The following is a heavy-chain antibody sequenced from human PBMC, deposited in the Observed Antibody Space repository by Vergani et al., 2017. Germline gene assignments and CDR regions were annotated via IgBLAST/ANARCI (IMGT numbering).Heavy chain of an antibody. CDR3: ANSVIAGNVGVAYFGMDV. CDR1: GFTLSSNA. V-gene: IGHV3-30*02. CDR2: IWYDGSKA. J-gene: IGHJ6*02. Sequence: QVQLEESGGGVVQPGRSLRLSCAGSGFTLSSNAMHWVRQAPGKGLEWVAFIWYDGSKAYYADSVKGRFTISRDKSQNTVNLQMNSLRTEDTAVYFCANSVIAGNVGVAYFGMDVWGRGTTVTVSS. D-gene: IGHD2/OR15-2a*01.